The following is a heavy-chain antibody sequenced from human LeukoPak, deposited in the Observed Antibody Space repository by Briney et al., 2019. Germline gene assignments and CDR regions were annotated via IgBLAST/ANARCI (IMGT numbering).Heavy chain of an antibody. D-gene: IGHD3-22*01. CDR1: GFTFSSYG. V-gene: IGHV3-30*02. J-gene: IGHJ4*02. Sequence: PGGSLRLSRAASGFTFSSYGMHWVRQAPGKGLEWVTFIRYDGSNKYYADSVKGRFTISRDNSKNTLYLQMNSLRAEDTAVYYCASDSEDSSGSFDYWGQGTLVTVSS. CDR2: IRYDGSNK. CDR3: ASDSEDSSGSFDY.